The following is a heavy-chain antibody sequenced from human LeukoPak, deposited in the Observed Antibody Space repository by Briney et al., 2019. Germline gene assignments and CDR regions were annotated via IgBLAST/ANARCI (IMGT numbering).Heavy chain of an antibody. CDR1: GFTFSSYE. Sequence: PGGSLRLSCAASGFTFSSYEMNWVRQAPGKGLEWVSYISSSGSTIYYADSVKGRFTISRDNAKNSLYLQMNSLRAEDTAVYYCARRAGLNIVVVVAATPRFDYWGQGTLATVSS. CDR3: ARRAGLNIVVVVAATPRFDY. CDR2: ISSSGSTI. J-gene: IGHJ4*02. D-gene: IGHD2-15*01. V-gene: IGHV3-48*03.